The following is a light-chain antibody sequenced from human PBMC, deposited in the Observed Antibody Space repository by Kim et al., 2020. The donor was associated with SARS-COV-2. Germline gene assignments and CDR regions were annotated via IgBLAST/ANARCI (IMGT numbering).Light chain of an antibody. J-gene: IGLJ3*02. CDR3: NSRDSSGDHPWV. Sequence: LGQKVRITGQGDSLSTYYASWYLQKPGQAPVLLIYGNNNRPSGIPDRFSGSGSGNTASLTITGAQAEDEADYYCNSRDSSGDHPWVFGGGTQLTVL. V-gene: IGLV3-19*01. CDR1: SLSTYY. CDR2: GNN.